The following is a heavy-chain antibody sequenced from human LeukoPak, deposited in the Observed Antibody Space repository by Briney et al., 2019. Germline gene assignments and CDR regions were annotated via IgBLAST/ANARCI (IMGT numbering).Heavy chain of an antibody. CDR1: GYTFTSYA. CDR3: ARDPPSRTEKVREVIINY. J-gene: IGHJ4*02. CDR2: INTNTGNP. Sequence: GASVKVSCKASGYTFTSYAINWVRQAPGQGLEWMGWINTNTGNPTYAQAFTGRFVFSLDTSVSTAYLQISSLKAEDTAVYYCARDPPSRTEKVREVIINYWGQGTLVTVSS. D-gene: IGHD3-10*01. V-gene: IGHV7-4-1*02.